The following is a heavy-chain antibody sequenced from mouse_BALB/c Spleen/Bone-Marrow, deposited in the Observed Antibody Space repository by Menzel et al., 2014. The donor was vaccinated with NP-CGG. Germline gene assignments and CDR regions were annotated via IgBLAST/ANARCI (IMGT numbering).Heavy chain of an antibody. Sequence: VQLQQSGTVLARPGASVKMSCKASGYTFTSYWMHWVKQRPGQGLEWIGAIYPGNSDTSYNQKFKGKAKLTAVTSTSTAYMELSSLTNEDFAVYYCARVIYYGYAWFAYWGQGTLVTVSA. CDR1: GYTFTSYW. CDR2: IYPGNSDT. D-gene: IGHD2-2*01. V-gene: IGHV1-5*01. CDR3: ARVIYYGYAWFAY. J-gene: IGHJ3*01.